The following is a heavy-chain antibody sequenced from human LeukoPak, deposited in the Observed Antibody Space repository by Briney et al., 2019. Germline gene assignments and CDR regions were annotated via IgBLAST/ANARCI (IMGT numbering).Heavy chain of an antibody. CDR2: IYYSGST. Sequence: SETLSLTCTVSGGSIISSSYYWGWIRQPPGKGLEWIGSIYYSGSTYYNPSLKSRVTISVDTSKNQFSLKLSSVTAADTAVYYCARQAYYYDSSGYPDYWGQGTLVTVSS. V-gene: IGHV4-39*01. CDR3: ARQAYYYDSSGYPDY. J-gene: IGHJ4*02. CDR1: GGSIISSSYY. D-gene: IGHD3-22*01.